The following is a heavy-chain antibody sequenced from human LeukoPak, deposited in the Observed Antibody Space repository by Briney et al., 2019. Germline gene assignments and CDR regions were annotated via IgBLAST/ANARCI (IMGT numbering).Heavy chain of an antibody. D-gene: IGHD3-16*02. CDR1: GFTFSNYA. CDR3: ARVQASSFFFDY. V-gene: IGHV3-23*01. Sequence: PGGSLRLSCAASGFTFSNYAMSWVRQAPGKGLEWVSTFSTAGGNTYYADSVEGRFTISRDISENTLSLQMNSLRAEDAAVYYCARVQASSFFFDYWGLGTLSPSPQ. CDR2: FSTAGGNT. J-gene: IGHJ4*02.